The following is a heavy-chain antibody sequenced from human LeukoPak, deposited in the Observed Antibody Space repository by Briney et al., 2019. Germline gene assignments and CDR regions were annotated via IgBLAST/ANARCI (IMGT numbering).Heavy chain of an antibody. D-gene: IGHD6-19*01. Sequence: PGGSLRLSCAASGFTFSSYSMNRVRQAPGKGLEWVSYITSSSSAIYYADSVKGRFTISRDNAKNSLYLQMNSLRAEDTAVYYCAHGYSSGCFDYWGQGTLVTVSS. CDR1: GFTFSSYS. CDR3: AHGYSSGCFDY. CDR2: ITSSSSAI. V-gene: IGHV3-48*01. J-gene: IGHJ4*02.